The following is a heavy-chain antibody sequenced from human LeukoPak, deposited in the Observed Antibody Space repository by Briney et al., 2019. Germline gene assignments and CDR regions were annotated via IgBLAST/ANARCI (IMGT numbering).Heavy chain of an antibody. D-gene: IGHD6-13*01. V-gene: IGHV3-30*02. Sequence: GGSLRLSCAASGFIFSSYAMHWVRQAPGKGLEWVALIWYDGSNKYYAGSLKGRFTISRDNSKNTLYLQMNSLRAEDTAVYYCAKDRSSSWSLDYWGQGTLVTVSS. CDR1: GFIFSSYA. J-gene: IGHJ4*02. CDR2: IWYDGSNK. CDR3: AKDRSSSWSLDY.